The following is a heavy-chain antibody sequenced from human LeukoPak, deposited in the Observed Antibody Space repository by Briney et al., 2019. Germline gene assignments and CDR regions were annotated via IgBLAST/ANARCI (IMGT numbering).Heavy chain of an antibody. J-gene: IGHJ4*02. CDR2: ISARNT. CDR1: GYTLTSYG. D-gene: IGHD2-2*01. V-gene: IGHV1-18*01. CDR3: ASWGCSETNCYWGYFDN. Sequence: ASVKVSCRASGYTLTSYGIGWVRQAPGQGLEWMGWISARNTNSAQKLQGRVIMTRDTSTSTAYMELRSLRSDDTAVYYCASWGCSETNCYWGYFDNWGQGTLVTVSS.